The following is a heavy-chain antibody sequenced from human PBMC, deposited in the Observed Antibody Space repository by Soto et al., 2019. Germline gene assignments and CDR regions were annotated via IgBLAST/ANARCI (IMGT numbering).Heavy chain of an antibody. V-gene: IGHV1-18*01. CDR3: ARVYVATVTTGGDY. CDR2: ISPYSGNK. CDR1: GYKFINYA. J-gene: IGHJ4*02. Sequence: QFRLVQSGTEVKKPGASVKVSCKTSGYKFINYAISWTRQAPGQGLEWMGWISPYSGNKKYAQKFQGRVTMTTDTSTSTAYMELRSLRSDDTAIYYCARVYVATVTTGGDYWGQGTLVTVPS. D-gene: IGHD4-17*01.